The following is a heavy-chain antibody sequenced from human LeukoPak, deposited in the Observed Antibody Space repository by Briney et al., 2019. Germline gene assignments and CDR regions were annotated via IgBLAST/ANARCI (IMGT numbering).Heavy chain of an antibody. Sequence: SETLSLTCTVSGGSISSGGYYWSWIRQPPGKGLEWIGYIYYSGSTNYNPSLKSRVTISVDTSKNQFSLKLSSVTAADTAVYYCARHSGDYAVHWGQGTLVTVSS. J-gene: IGHJ4*02. V-gene: IGHV4-61*08. CDR1: GGSISSGGYY. D-gene: IGHD4-17*01. CDR2: IYYSGST. CDR3: ARHSGDYAVH.